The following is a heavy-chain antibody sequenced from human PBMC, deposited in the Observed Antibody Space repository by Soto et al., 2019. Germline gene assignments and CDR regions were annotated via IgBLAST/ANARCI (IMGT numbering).Heavy chain of an antibody. CDR3: HTGHPRYQDVWGTYRLFDF. CDR1: GFTFTNAW. Sequence: EVQLVESGGGLVKPGGSLRVSCAASGFTFTNAWMNWVRQAPGKGLEWVGRIKSKGDGGTTDYAAPVKGRFTISRDDLTNTLNLQMHSLKMEDIAVYYCHTGHPRYQDVWGTYRLFDFWSQGTLVTVCS. J-gene: IGHJ4*02. CDR2: IKSKGDGGTT. V-gene: IGHV3-15*07. D-gene: IGHD3-16*01.